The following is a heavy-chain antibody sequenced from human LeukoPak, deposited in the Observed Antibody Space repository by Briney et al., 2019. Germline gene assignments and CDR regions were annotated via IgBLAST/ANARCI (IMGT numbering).Heavy chain of an antibody. CDR2: ISSSSSTI. CDR3: AKGGSSWVEDLDY. CDR1: GFTFSSYS. Sequence: GGSLRLSCAASGFTFSSYSMNWVRQAPGKGLEWVSYISSSSSTIYYADSVKGRFTISRDNAKNSLYLQMNSLRAEDTAVYYCAKGGSSWVEDLDYWGQGTLLTVSS. V-gene: IGHV3-48*01. D-gene: IGHD6-13*01. J-gene: IGHJ4*02.